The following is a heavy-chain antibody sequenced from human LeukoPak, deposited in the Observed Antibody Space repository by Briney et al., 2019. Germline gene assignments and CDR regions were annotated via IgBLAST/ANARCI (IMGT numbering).Heavy chain of an antibody. CDR1: GFTVSSNY. Sequence: PGGSLRLSCAASGFTVSSNYMSWVRQAPGKGLEWVSVIYTGANTYYADSVKGRFTISRDNSKNTFYLQMNSLRVEDTAVYYCAKLVGTTPLDAWGQGTLVTVSS. V-gene: IGHV3-53*01. D-gene: IGHD1-26*01. J-gene: IGHJ5*02. CDR2: IYTGANT. CDR3: AKLVGTTPLDA.